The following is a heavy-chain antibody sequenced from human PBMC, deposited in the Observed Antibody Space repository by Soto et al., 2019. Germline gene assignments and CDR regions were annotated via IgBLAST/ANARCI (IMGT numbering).Heavy chain of an antibody. CDR3: ARSGPHYDFWSGYYAPLNRNWFDP. D-gene: IGHD3-3*01. Sequence: GASVKVSCKASGYTFTSYDINWVRQATGQGLEWMGWMNPNSGNTGYAQKFQGRVTMTRNTSISTAYMELSSLRSEDTAVYYCARSGPHYDFWSGYYAPLNRNWFDPWGQGTLVTVSS. V-gene: IGHV1-8*01. J-gene: IGHJ5*02. CDR2: MNPNSGNT. CDR1: GYTFTSYD.